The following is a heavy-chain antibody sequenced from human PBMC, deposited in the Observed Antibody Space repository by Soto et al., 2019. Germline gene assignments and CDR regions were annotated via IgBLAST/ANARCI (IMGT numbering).Heavy chain of an antibody. Sequence: SNAWMNWVRQAPGKGLEWVGRIKSKTDGGTTDYAAPVKGRFTISRDDSKNTLYLQMNSLKTEDTAVYYCTTMLLDAGYCSGGSCRNLDYWGQGTLVTVSS. CDR3: TTMLLDAGYCSGGSCRNLDY. J-gene: IGHJ4*02. CDR1: SNAW. D-gene: IGHD2-15*01. V-gene: IGHV3-15*07. CDR2: IKSKTDGGTT.